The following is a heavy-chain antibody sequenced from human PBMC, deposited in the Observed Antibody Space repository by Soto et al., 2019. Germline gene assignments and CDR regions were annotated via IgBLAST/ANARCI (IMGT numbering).Heavy chain of an antibody. V-gene: IGHV3-23*01. D-gene: IGHD3-9*01. CDR2: ISGSGGST. Sequence: GGSLRLSCAASGFTFSSYAMSWVRQAPGKGLEWVSAISGSGGSTYYADSVKGRFTISRDNSKNTLYLQMNSLRAEDTAVYYCATSYYDILTFPDRVYGMDVWGQGTTVTVSS. J-gene: IGHJ6*02. CDR1: GFTFSSYA. CDR3: ATSYYDILTFPDRVYGMDV.